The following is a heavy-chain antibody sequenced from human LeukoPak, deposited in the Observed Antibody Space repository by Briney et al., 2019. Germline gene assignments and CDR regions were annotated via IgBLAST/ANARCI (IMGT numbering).Heavy chain of an antibody. CDR2: TIPIFGTA. D-gene: IGHD3-22*01. J-gene: IGHJ1*01. CDR1: GGTFSSYA. Sequence: SVKVSCKASGGTFSSYAISWVRQAPGQGLEWMGRTIPIFGTANYAQKFQGRVTITTDESTSTAYMELSSLRSEDTAVYYCARGYYYDSSGYYYFQHWGQGTLVTVSS. CDR3: ARGYYYDSSGYYYFQH. V-gene: IGHV1-69*05.